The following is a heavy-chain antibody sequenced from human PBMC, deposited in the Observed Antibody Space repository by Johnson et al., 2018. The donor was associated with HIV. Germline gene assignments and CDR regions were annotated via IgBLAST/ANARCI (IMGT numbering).Heavy chain of an antibody. J-gene: IGHJ3*02. V-gene: IGHV3-38-3*01. D-gene: IGHD6-19*01. Sequence: VQLVESRGVLVQPGGSLRLSCAASGFTVSSNEMSWVRQAPGKGLEWVSSISGGSTYYADSRKGRFTISRDNSKSTLYVQMNRLTVDDTAVYYCVRDQGSGWPTNAFDIWGRGTRVTVSS. CDR1: GFTVSSNE. CDR3: VRDQGSGWPTNAFDI. CDR2: ISGGST.